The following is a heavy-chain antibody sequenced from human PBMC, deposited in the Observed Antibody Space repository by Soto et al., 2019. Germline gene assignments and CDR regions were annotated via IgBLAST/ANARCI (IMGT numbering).Heavy chain of an antibody. CDR1: GYSFTDCH. Sequence: ASVKVSCKASGYSFTDCHIHWVRQAPGQGLEWLGRINPKSGGTSTAQKFQGWVTMTTDTSISTASMELTRLTSDDTAIYYCARGDSTDCSNGVCSFFYNHDMDVWGQGATVTVSS. CDR2: INPKSGGT. J-gene: IGHJ6*02. CDR3: ARGDSTDCSNGVCSFFYNHDMDV. V-gene: IGHV1-2*04. D-gene: IGHD2-8*01.